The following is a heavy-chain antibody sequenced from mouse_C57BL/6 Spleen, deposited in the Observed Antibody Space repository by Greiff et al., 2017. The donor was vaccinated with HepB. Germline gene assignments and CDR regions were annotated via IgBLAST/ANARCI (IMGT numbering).Heavy chain of an antibody. CDR3: ARGAYYGSRDYAMDY. CDR1: GYAFSSYW. CDR2: IYPGDGDT. V-gene: IGHV1-80*01. J-gene: IGHJ4*01. Sequence: QVQLKESGAELVKPGASVKISCKASGYAFSSYWMNWVKQRPGKGLEWIGQIYPGDGDTNYNGKFKGKATLTADKSSSTAYMQLSSLTSEDSAVYFCARGAYYGSRDYAMDYWGQGTSVTVSS. D-gene: IGHD1-1*01.